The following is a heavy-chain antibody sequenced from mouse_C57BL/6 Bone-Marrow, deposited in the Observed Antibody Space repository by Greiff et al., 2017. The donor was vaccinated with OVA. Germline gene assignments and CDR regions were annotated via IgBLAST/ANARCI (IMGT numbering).Heavy chain of an antibody. CDR3: ARYTGYYFDY. Sequence: QVQLQQSGPELVKPGASVKISCKASGYAFSSSWMNWVKQRPGKGLEWIGRIYPGDGDTNYNGKFKGKATLTADKSSSTAYMQLSSLTSEDSAVYFCARYTGYYFDYWGQGTLVTVSA. CDR1: GYAFSSSW. CDR2: IYPGDGDT. D-gene: IGHD2-4*01. J-gene: IGHJ3*01. V-gene: IGHV1-82*01.